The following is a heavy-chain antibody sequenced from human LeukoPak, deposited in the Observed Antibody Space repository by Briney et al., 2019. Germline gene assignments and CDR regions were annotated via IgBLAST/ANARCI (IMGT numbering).Heavy chain of an antibody. Sequence: PGRSLRLSCAASGFTFDDYAMHWVRQAPGKGLEWVSGISWNSGGIGYADSVKGRFTISRDNAKNSLYLQMNSLRAEDTALYYCAKDEQWLVQGYFQHWGQGTLVTVSS. J-gene: IGHJ1*01. CDR3: AKDEQWLVQGYFQH. V-gene: IGHV3-9*01. CDR2: ISWNSGGI. D-gene: IGHD6-19*01. CDR1: GFTFDDYA.